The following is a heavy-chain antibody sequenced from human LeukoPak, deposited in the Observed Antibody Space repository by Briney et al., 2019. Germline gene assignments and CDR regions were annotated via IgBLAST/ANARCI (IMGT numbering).Heavy chain of an antibody. D-gene: IGHD3-22*01. J-gene: IGHJ4*02. CDR1: GFTFSSYA. V-gene: IGHV3-30-3*01. CDR3: ARDLSPDYYDSSLSFDY. CDR2: ISYDGSNK. Sequence: PGGSLRLSCAASGFTFSSYAMSWVRQAPGKGLEWVAVISYDGSNKYYADSVKGRFTISRDNSKNTLYLQMNSLRAEDTAVYYCARDLSPDYYDSSLSFDYWGQGTLVTVSS.